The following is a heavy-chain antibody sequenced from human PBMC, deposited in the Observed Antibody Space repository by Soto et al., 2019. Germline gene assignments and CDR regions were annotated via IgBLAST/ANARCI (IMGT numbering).Heavy chain of an antibody. CDR3: AKGYSSYPKCSFDS. CDR1: GFTFNDFA. D-gene: IGHD3-16*02. J-gene: IGHJ4*02. Sequence: EVQLLESGGGLVQPGGSLRLSCAASGFTFNDFAINWVRQTPGKGLEWVSVISATGDTTYNADSVKGRFTISRDNSKNTAYLQMNSLRVEDTALYYCAKGYSSYPKCSFDSWGQGTLVSVSS. V-gene: IGHV3-23*01. CDR2: ISATGDTT.